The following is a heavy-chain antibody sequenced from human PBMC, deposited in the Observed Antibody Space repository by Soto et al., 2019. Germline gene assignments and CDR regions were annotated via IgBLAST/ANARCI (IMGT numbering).Heavy chain of an antibody. CDR2: IKEDGSDK. J-gene: IGHJ4*02. Sequence: DVQLLESGGALVQPGESLRLSCAASGFTFEKYWMTWARQAPGKGLELVANIKEDGSDKTYVDSVKGRFTVSRDNTKDFLFLQMNSLRDEDTAVYYCARGRSTDYWGQGTLVIVFS. V-gene: IGHV3-7*01. CDR3: ARGRSTDY. CDR1: GFTFEKYW.